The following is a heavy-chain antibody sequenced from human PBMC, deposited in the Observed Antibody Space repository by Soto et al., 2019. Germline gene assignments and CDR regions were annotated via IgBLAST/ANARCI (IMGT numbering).Heavy chain of an antibody. J-gene: IGHJ4*02. CDR2: IYWDDDK. D-gene: IGHD3-10*01. CDR3: AHHPYYGLGTYSFDY. V-gene: IGHV2-5*02. Sequence: QITLKESGPTLVKPTQTLTLTCTFSGFSLSTSGVGVGWIRQPPGKALEWLAVIYWDDDKRSSSSLKSRLTIIKDPSKNQVVLTMTNMAPVATATYYCAHHPYYGLGTYSFDYWGQGILVTVSS. CDR1: GFSLSTSGVG.